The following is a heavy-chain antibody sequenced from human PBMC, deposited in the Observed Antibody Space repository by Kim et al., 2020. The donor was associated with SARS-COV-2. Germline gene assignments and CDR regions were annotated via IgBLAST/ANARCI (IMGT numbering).Heavy chain of an antibody. CDR2: IYISGST. D-gene: IGHD3-16*01. CDR3: ARALVDQRENWFDP. J-gene: IGHJ5*02. V-gene: IGHV4-4*07. CDR1: GDSISNYY. Sequence: SETLSLTCSVSGDSISNYYWSWIRQPAGKGLEWIGRIYISGSTSYNPSLKSRVTMSVDTSKNQFSLKLTSVTAADTAVYYCARALVDQRENWFDPWGQGTLVTVSS.